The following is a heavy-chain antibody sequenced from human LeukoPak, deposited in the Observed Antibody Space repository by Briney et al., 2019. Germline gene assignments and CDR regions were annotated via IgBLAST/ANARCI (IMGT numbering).Heavy chain of an antibody. Sequence: SSVKVSCKVSGYTLTQLSMHWVRQAPGTGLGWMGGFDLEDGEGISAQTFPGRVTMTEDTSTDTAYMELSSLRSEDTAGYYCATDAPYYYDSSGYPLYWVQGTLVTASS. CDR3: ATDAPYYYDSSGYPLY. D-gene: IGHD3-22*01. CDR2: FDLEDGEG. CDR1: GYTLTQLS. J-gene: IGHJ4*02. V-gene: IGHV1-24*01.